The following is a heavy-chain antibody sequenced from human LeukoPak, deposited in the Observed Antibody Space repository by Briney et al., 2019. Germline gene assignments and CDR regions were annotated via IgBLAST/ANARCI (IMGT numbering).Heavy chain of an antibody. CDR3: ARGGYCDFLTGHETVDAFDI. V-gene: IGHV1-18*01. J-gene: IGHJ3*02. D-gene: IGHD3-9*01. CDR2: ISVHNGNT. CDR1: GYTFTRYA. Sequence: ASVKVPCKASGYTFTRYAITWVRQAPGQGPEWMGRISVHNGNTNYAQRLQDRVSMTTDTSTTTAYMELRSLRSDDAAVYYCARGGYCDFLTGHETVDAFDIWAKGQWSPSLQ.